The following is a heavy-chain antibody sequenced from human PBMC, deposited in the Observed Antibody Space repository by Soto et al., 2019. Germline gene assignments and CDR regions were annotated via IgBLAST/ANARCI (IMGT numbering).Heavy chain of an antibody. CDR2: ISTYSGNT. CDR3: VRVNAGVYYDSSGYYDL. V-gene: IGHV1-18*03. J-gene: IGHJ4*02. Sequence: XSGKVSCNAAGYRFSSYGSFWVRQAPGQGLQWMGWISTYSGNTNFAQDFRDRLTMTTDTSTNTAYMELRSLRSDDMAVYYCVRVNAGVYYDSSGYYDLWAQGTLVTVSS. D-gene: IGHD3-22*01. CDR1: GYRFSSYG.